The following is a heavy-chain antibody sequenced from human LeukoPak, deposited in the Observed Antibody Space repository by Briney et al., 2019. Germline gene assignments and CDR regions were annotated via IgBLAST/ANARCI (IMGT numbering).Heavy chain of an antibody. CDR3: ARGVVPAAIGYYFDY. J-gene: IGHJ4*02. V-gene: IGHV4-4*07. Sequence: SETLSLTCTVSGGSISSYYWSWIRQPAGKGLEWIGRIYTSGSTNYNPSLKSRVTMSVDTSKNQFSLKLSSVTAADTAVYYCARGVVPAAIGYYFDYWGQGTLVTVSS. D-gene: IGHD2-2*01. CDR2: IYTSGST. CDR1: GGSISSYY.